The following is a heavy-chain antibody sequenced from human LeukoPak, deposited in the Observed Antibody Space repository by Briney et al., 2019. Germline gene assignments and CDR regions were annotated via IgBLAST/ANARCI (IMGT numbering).Heavy chain of an antibody. J-gene: IGHJ4*02. Sequence: PGGSLRLSCAASGFTFSSYGMHWVRQAPGKGLEWVAVISYDGSNKYYADSVKGRFTISRDNSRDTLSLQMSSLRAEDTAVYYCTRSAYCTGGTCYSKTFDYWGQGTLVTVSS. CDR2: ISYDGSNK. V-gene: IGHV3-30*03. D-gene: IGHD2-15*01. CDR1: GFTFSSYG. CDR3: TRSAYCTGGTCYSKTFDY.